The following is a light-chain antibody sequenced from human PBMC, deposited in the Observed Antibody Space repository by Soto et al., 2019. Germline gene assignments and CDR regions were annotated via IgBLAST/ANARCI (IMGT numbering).Light chain of an antibody. CDR2: GAS. J-gene: IGKJ4*01. CDR3: QQYSLSPLT. CDR1: QSIFSSY. V-gene: IGKV3-20*01. Sequence: EIVLTQSPGTLSLSPGESATLSCRASQSIFSSYLAWYQQKPDQAPRLLIYGASSRATGIPDRFSGDGSGTDFTLKISRLEPEDFAVYYCQQYSLSPLTFGGGTKADIK.